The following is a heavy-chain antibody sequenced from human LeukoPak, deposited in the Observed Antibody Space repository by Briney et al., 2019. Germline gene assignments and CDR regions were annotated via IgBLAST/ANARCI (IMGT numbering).Heavy chain of an antibody. D-gene: IGHD4-17*01. CDR1: GFTFSRHG. J-gene: IGHJ1*01. CDR2: ISGGGGST. CDR3: AKEIYGDSTGGRFQQ. V-gene: IGHV3-23*01. Sequence: GGSLRLSCVASGFTFSRHGMNWVRQAPGKGLEWVSVISGGGGSTYYADSVKGRFTISRDNSKNTLYLQMNSLRAEDTAVYYCAKEIYGDSTGGRFQQWGQGTLVTVSS.